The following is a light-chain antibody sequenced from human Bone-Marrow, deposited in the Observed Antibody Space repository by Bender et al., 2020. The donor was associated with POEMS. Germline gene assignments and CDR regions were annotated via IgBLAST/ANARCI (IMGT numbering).Light chain of an antibody. V-gene: IGLV2-14*01. CDR3: SSYTSSSTLVV. CDR2: EVS. J-gene: IGLJ2*01. Sequence: QSALTQPASVSGSPGQSIIISCTGTTNDVGNYKFVSWYQQHPGKAPKLIIYEVSNRPSGVSNRFSGSKSGNTASLTISGLQAEDEADYYCSSYTSSSTLVVFGGGTKLTVL. CDR1: TNDVGNYKF.